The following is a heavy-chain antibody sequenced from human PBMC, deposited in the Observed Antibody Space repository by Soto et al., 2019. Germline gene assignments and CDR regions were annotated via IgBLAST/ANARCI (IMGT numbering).Heavy chain of an antibody. CDR2: IIPLSGTG. CDR3: ATDGQIPSFGVASAPDALDV. Sequence: QVQLVQSGAEVKRPGSSVKVSCKASGGTFNNLAISWVRQAPGQGLEWMGGIIPLSGTGNYAQKFQGRVTNTADESTSTAYMELNSLRSEDTAVYYCATDGQIPSFGVASAPDALDVWGQGTTVTVSS. D-gene: IGHD3-3*01. J-gene: IGHJ6*02. V-gene: IGHV1-69*12. CDR1: GGTFNNLA.